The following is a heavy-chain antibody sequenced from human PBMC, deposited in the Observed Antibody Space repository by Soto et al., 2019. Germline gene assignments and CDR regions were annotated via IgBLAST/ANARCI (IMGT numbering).Heavy chain of an antibody. J-gene: IGHJ3*02. Sequence: QVQLVQSGAEVKKPGASVKVSCKASGYTFTSYGISWVRQAPGQGLEWMGWISAYNGNTNYAQKLQGRVTMTTDTSTSTAYMELRSLRSDDTAVYYCARDGYYDILTGYYRDDASDIWGQGTMVTVSS. D-gene: IGHD3-9*01. V-gene: IGHV1-18*01. CDR1: GYTFTSYG. CDR3: ARDGYYDILTGYYRDDASDI. CDR2: ISAYNGNT.